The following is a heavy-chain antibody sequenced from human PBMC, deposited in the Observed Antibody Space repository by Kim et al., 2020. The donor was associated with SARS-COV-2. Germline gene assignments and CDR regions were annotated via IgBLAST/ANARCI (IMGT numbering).Heavy chain of an antibody. D-gene: IGHD4-17*01. J-gene: IGHJ6*02. CDR1: GFTFGDYA. CDR3: TRVDNYGGYYYYGMDV. CDR2: IRSKAYGGTT. Sequence: GGSLRLSCTASGFTFGDYAMSWFRQAPGKGLEWVGFIRSKAYGGTTEYAASVKGRFTISRDDSKSIAYLQMNSLKTEATAVYYCTRVDNYGGYYYYGMDVCGQGTTVTVS. V-gene: IGHV3-49*03.